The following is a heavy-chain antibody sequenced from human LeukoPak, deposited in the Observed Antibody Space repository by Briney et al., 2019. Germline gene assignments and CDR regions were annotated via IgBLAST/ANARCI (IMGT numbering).Heavy chain of an antibody. CDR2: ISAYNGNT. J-gene: IGHJ4*02. Sequence: VASVKVSCKASGYTFTTYGISWVRQAPGQGLEWMGWISAYNGNTNYAQKLQGRVTMTTDTSTSTAYMELRSLRSDDTAVYYCARDARSGYFPGYWGQGTLVTVSS. D-gene: IGHD3-22*01. CDR3: ARDARSGYFPGY. V-gene: IGHV1-18*01. CDR1: GYTFTTYG.